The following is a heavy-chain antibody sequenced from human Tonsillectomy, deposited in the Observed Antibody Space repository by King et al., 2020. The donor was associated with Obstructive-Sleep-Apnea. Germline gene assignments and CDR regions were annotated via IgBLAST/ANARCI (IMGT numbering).Heavy chain of an antibody. Sequence: VQLVESGAEVKKPGASVKVSCKASGYTFTGYYIHWVRQAPGQGLEWMGWISPNSGVTKYAQKFQDRVTMTRDTSIGPAYMDLSRLRSDDTAIYYCARDMSAYDSTSPAYWGQGTLVTVSS. J-gene: IGHJ4*02. CDR1: GYTFTGYY. V-gene: IGHV1-2*02. D-gene: IGHD3-10*01. CDR2: ISPNSGVT. CDR3: ARDMSAYDSTSPAY.